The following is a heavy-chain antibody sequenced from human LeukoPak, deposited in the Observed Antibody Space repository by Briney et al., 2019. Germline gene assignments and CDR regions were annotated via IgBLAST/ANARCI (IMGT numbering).Heavy chain of an antibody. CDR1: GGSISSYY. D-gene: IGHD6-19*01. CDR2: IYYSGST. V-gene: IGHV4-59*01. Sequence: PSETLSLTCTVSGGSISSYYWSWIRQPPGKGLEWIGYIYYSGSTNYNPSLKSRVTISVKTSKNQFSLKLSSVTAADTAVYYCARASAVSSSGWYSHNYYYYMDVWGKGTTVTVSS. CDR3: ARASAVSSSGWYSHNYYYYMDV. J-gene: IGHJ6*03.